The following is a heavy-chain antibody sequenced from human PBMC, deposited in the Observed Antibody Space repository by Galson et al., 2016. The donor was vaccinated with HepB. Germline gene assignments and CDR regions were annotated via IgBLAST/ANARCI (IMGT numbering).Heavy chain of an antibody. D-gene: IGHD1-1*01. CDR3: AKERLVRRIFDH. J-gene: IGHJ4*02. CDR2: ISTRRST. CDR1: GFVSSNFG. Sequence: SLRLSCAASGFVSSNFGLSWVRQAPGKGLEWVASISTRRSTYYSDSVQGRFTISRDKSNNTLYLQMNGLRAEDTAVYYCAKERLVRRIFDHWGQGTLLTVSS. V-gene: IGHV3-23*01.